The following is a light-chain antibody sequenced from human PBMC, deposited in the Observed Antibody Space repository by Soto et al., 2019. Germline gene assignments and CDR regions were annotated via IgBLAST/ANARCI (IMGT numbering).Light chain of an antibody. CDR3: QQSYSTPVT. CDR1: QTLLYNSNNKNY. Sequence: DIVMTQSPDSLSVSLGERATFSCKSSQTLLYNSNNKNYLAWFQQKPGQAPKLLIYWASTRNSGVPDRFSGSGSGTDFTLTISNLQPEDFATYYCQQSYSTPVTFGGGTKVEIK. J-gene: IGKJ4*01. CDR2: WAS. V-gene: IGKV4-1*01.